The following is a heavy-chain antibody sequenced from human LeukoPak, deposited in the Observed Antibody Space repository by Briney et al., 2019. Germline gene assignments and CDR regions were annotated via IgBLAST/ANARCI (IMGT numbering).Heavy chain of an antibody. D-gene: IGHD6-19*01. CDR3: ARRRYSSGWYAWFDP. J-gene: IGHJ5*02. V-gene: IGHV4-34*01. Sequence: PSETLSLTCAAYGGSFSGYYWSWIRQPPGKGLEWIGEINHSGSTNYNPSLKSRVTISVDTSKNQFSLKLSSVTAADTAVYYCARRRYSSGWYAWFDPWGQGTLVTVSS. CDR1: GGSFSGYY. CDR2: INHSGST.